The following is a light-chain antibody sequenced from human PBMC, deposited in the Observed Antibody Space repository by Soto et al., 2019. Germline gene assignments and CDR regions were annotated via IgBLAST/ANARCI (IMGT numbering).Light chain of an antibody. CDR1: QSLLHRNGNNY. V-gene: IGKV2-28*01. CDR2: LAS. Sequence: DIVMTQSPLSLSVTPGEAASISCKCSQSLLHRNGNNYLDWYLQKPGQSPQLLISLASNRASGVPDRFSGSGSGTDFTLTISSLQPEDFATYYCLQDYNYPWTFGQGTKVEFK. CDR3: LQDYNYPWT. J-gene: IGKJ1*01.